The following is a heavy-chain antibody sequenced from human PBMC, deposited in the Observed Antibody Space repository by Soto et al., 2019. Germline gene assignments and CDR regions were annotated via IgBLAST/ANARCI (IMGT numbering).Heavy chain of an antibody. D-gene: IGHD3-9*01. CDR2: IKSKTDGETM. CDR1: GLTFTNAW. J-gene: IGHJ4*01. V-gene: IGHV3-15*07. Sequence: AGGSLRLSCAVSGLTFTNAWMNWVRQAPGKGLEWVGRIKSKTDGETMDYAAPVKGRFTISRDDSKNIAYLQMNSLNTEDTAVYYCATGLLRYYAYWGHGTLVTVSS. CDR3: ATGLLRYYAY.